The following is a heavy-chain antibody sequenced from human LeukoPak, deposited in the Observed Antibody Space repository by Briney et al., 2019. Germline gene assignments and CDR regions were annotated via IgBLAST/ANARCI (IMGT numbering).Heavy chain of an antibody. CDR3: ARHRSGWLQSSFDY. CDR2: IYYSGSS. CDR1: GGSISSSSSY. V-gene: IGHV4-39*01. Sequence: SETLSRTCSASGGSISSSSSYWGWIRQPPGKGLEWIGSIYYSGSSFDNPALKSRVTISVDTSKNQFSLKLSSVTAADTAVYYCARHRSGWLQSSFDYWGQGTLVTVSS. D-gene: IGHD5-24*01. J-gene: IGHJ4*02.